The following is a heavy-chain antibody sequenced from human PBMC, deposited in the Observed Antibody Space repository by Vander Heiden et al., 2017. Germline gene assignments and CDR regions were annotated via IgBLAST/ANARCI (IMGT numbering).Heavy chain of an antibody. CDR1: GGTFNNYG. V-gene: IGHV1-69*01. D-gene: IGHD6-13*01. J-gene: IGHJ4*02. CDR3: ATEVLAAAGGFFDY. Sequence: QVQLVQSGAEVTKPGSSVKVSCKASGGTFNNYGISWVRQAPGQGPEWMGSIFPIFGTTNDAQKFQGRVTITADESTSTAYMDLSSLRSEDTAVYYCATEVLAAAGGFFDYWGQGTQVTVSS. CDR2: IFPIFGTT.